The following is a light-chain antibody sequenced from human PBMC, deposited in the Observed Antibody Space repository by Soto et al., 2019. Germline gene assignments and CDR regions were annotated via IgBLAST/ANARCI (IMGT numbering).Light chain of an antibody. CDR3: QQYNNWPSWT. CDR1: QSVSSN. V-gene: IGKV3-15*01. Sequence: IVVTPAPVPLSLSPGERATPSCRASQSVSSNLAWYQQKPGQAPTPLIFGAAARATGIPDRFSGSGSGTEFTLTISSLQSEDDAVSYCQQYNNWPSWTFGQGTKVDI. CDR2: GAA. J-gene: IGKJ1*01.